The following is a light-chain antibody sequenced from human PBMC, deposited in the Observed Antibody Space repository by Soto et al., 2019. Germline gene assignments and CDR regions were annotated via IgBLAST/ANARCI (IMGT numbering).Light chain of an antibody. J-gene: IGLJ1*01. V-gene: IGLV1-44*01. CDR1: SSNIGSNT. Sequence: QAVVTQPPSASGTPGQRVTISCSGSSSNIGSNTVNWYQQLPGTAPKLLIYSNNQRPSGVPDRFSGSKSGTSASLAISGLQSEDDADYYCAAWDDSLNGFYVFGTGTKLTVL. CDR3: AAWDDSLNGFYV. CDR2: SNN.